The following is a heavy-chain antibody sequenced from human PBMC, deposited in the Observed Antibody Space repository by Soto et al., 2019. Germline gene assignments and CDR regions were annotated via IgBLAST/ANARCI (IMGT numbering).Heavy chain of an antibody. J-gene: IGHJ4*02. D-gene: IGHD6-13*01. V-gene: IGHV1-46*01. CDR2: TNPRSGNA. Sequence: ASVKVSCKASRYLFASHNIHWVREAPGQGLEWMGETNPRSGNAGYNRKFQGRVTMTSDTSTTTVNLILSSLRSDDTAVYYCARIAGPGLTYFDFWGLGTPVTVSS. CDR3: ARIAGPGLTYFDF. CDR1: RYLFASHN.